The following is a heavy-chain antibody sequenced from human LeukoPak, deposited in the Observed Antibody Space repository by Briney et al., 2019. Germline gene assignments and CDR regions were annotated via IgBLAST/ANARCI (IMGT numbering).Heavy chain of an antibody. J-gene: IGHJ5*02. CDR1: GFTFSSYA. CDR3: AKGSSSGWLDWFDP. V-gene: IGHV3-30*04. D-gene: IGHD6-19*01. Sequence: PGGSLRLSCAASGFTFSSYAMHWVRQAPGKGLEWVAVISYDGSNKYYADSVKGRFTISRDNSKNTLYLQMNSLRAEDTAVYYCAKGSSSGWLDWFDPWGQGTLVTVSS. CDR2: ISYDGSNK.